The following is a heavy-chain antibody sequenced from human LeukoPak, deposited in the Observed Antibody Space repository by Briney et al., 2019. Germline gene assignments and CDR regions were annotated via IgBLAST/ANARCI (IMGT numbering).Heavy chain of an antibody. J-gene: IGHJ4*02. D-gene: IGHD3-22*01. CDR2: INPSGGST. Sequence: GASVKVSCKASGYTFTSYYMHWVRQAPGQGLEWIGIINPSGGSTSYAQKFQGRVTMTRDTSTSTVYMELSSLRSEDTAVYYCARDDNLAKNTMIQGYWGQGTLVTVSS. CDR1: GYTFTSYY. CDR3: ARDDNLAKNTMIQGY. V-gene: IGHV1-46*01.